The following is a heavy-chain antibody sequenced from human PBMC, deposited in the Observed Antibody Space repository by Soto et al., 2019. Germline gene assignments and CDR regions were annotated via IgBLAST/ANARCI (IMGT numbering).Heavy chain of an antibody. CDR2: IYSGGST. D-gene: IGHD6-13*01. Sequence: PGGSLRLSCAASGFTVSSNYMSWVRQAPGKGLEWVSIIYSGGSTYYADSVKGRFTISRDNSKNTLYLQMNSLRAEDTAVYYCARGNNKYYFDYWGRGTLVTVSS. V-gene: IGHV3-53*01. CDR1: GFTVSSNY. J-gene: IGHJ4*02. CDR3: ARGNNKYYFDY.